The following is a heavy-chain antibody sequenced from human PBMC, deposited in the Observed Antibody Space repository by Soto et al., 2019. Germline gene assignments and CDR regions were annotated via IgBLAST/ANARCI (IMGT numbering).Heavy chain of an antibody. CDR3: STFPRSGFYLDY. V-gene: IGHV3-72*01. CDR2: IRSKSYSFTT. CDR1: GFTFSDHY. Sequence: GGSLRLSCAAFGFTFSDHYMDWVRQAPGKGLEWVGRIRSKSYSFTTEYAPSVKGRFTISIDDSKNSLYLQMNSLQTDDTAVYYCSTFPRSGFYLDYWGQGTLVTVSS. J-gene: IGHJ4*02. D-gene: IGHD3-3*01.